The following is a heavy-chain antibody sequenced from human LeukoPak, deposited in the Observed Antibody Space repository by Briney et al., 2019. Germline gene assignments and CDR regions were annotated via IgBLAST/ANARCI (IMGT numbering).Heavy chain of an antibody. CDR1: GYTFTSYA. V-gene: IGHV1-3*01. CDR3: ARDGVVVRGVIDYYYYMDV. Sequence: ASVKVSCKASGYTFTSYAMHWVRQAPGQRLEWMGWINAGNGNTKYSQKFQGRVTITRDTSASTAYMELSSLRSEDTAVYYCARDGVVVRGVIDYYYYMDVWGKGTTVTVS. J-gene: IGHJ6*03. CDR2: INAGNGNT. D-gene: IGHD3-10*01.